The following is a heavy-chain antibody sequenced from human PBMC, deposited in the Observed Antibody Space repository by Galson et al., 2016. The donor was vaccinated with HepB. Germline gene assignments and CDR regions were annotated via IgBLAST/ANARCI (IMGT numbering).Heavy chain of an antibody. CDR3: ANQQDYTDAFDI. CDR1: GFTFDDYA. D-gene: IGHD4-11*01. V-gene: IGHV3-9*01. Sequence: SLRLSCAALGFTFDDYAMHCVRQAPGKGLESVTSISWNSGGIVYADSVKGRFTISRYNAKNSLYRQMNSLRIEDTALYYCANQQDYTDAFDIWGQGTMVTVSS. J-gene: IGHJ3*02. CDR2: ISWNSGGI.